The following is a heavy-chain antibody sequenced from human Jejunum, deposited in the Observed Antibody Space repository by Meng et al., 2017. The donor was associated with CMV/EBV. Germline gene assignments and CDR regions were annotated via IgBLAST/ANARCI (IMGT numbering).Heavy chain of an antibody. CDR2: IHTTGRT. D-gene: IGHD6-19*01. Sequence: TVSGDYIISDNQYWNWIRQPAGEGLEWRGRIHTTGRTSYNPSLKSRVTISLDMFKNQFSLELSSVTAADTAEYYCAREEYISGLFDPWGQGALVTVSS. J-gene: IGHJ5*02. CDR3: AREEYISGLFDP. V-gene: IGHV4-61*02. CDR1: GDYIISDNQY.